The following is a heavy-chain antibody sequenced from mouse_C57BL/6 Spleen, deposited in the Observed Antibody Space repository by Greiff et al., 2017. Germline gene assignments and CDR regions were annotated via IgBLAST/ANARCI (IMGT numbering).Heavy chain of an antibody. CDR1: GYAFSSSW. Sequence: VQLQQSGPELVKPGASVKISCKASGYAFSSSWMNWVKQRPGTGLEWIGRIYPGDGDTNYNGKFKGKATLTADKSSSTAYMPLSSLTSEDSAVYFCARFGVRRDYYAMDYWGQGTSVTVSS. J-gene: IGHJ4*01. CDR2: IYPGDGDT. D-gene: IGHD2-14*01. V-gene: IGHV1-82*01. CDR3: ARFGVRRDYYAMDY.